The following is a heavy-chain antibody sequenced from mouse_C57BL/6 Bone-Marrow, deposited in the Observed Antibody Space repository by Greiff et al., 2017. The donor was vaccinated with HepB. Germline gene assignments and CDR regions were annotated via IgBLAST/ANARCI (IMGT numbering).Heavy chain of an antibody. CDR3: TRVMSTKYYFDY. J-gene: IGHJ2*01. D-gene: IGHD2-4*01. Sequence: EVKLQESGEGLVKPGGSLKLSCAASGFTFSSYAMSWVRQTPEKRLEWVAYISSGGDYIYYADTVKGRFTISRDNARNTLYLQMSSLKSEDTAMYYCTRVMSTKYYFDYWGQGTTLTVSS. CDR1: GFTFSSYA. CDR2: ISSGGDYI. V-gene: IGHV5-9-1*02.